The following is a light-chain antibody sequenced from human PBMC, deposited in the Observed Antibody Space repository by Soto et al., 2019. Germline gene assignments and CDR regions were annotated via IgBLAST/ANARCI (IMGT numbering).Light chain of an antibody. Sequence: QSALTQPASVSGSPGQSITISCTGTSSDVGGYNYVSWYQQHPGKAPKLMIYDVSNRPSGVSNRFSGSKSGNTASLTISGLQDADEAAYYYSSYKSSSSYVVFGGGTKVTVL. J-gene: IGLJ2*01. V-gene: IGLV2-14*01. CDR3: SSYKSSSSYVV. CDR1: SSDVGGYNY. CDR2: DVS.